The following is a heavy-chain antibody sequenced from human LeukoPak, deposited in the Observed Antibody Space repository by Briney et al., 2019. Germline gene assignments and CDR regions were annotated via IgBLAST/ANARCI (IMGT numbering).Heavy chain of an antibody. CDR3: AKAPVTTCRGAYCYPFDY. Sequence: PGGSLRLSCAASGFTFSDSYMSWVRQDPGKGLERVSAISDSGNTYHADSVKGRFTISRDSSKNTLFLQMNRLRPEDAAVYYCAKAPVTTCRGAYCYPFDYWGQGTLVTVSS. J-gene: IGHJ4*02. V-gene: IGHV3-23*01. CDR1: GFTFSDSY. CDR2: ISDSGNT. D-gene: IGHD2-21*01.